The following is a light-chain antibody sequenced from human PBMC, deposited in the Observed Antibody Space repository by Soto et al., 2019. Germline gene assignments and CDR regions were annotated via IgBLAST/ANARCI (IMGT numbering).Light chain of an antibody. CDR3: QQNYSFPRT. CDR2: GAS. CDR1: QGIGSF. Sequence: DIQMTQSPSSLSASVGDRVTITCRASQGIGSFLNWYQQKLGKAPKLLIYGASNLQRGVPTRFSGSGSGTDFTLTISSLQPEDFATYYCQQNYSFPRTFGQGTKLDIK. J-gene: IGKJ2*01. V-gene: IGKV1-39*01.